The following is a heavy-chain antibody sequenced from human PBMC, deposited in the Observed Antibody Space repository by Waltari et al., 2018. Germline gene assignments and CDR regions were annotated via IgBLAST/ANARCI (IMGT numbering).Heavy chain of an antibody. D-gene: IGHD2-15*01. J-gene: IGHJ4*02. CDR2: INPNSGGT. V-gene: IGHV1-2*06. CDR3: ARPYCSGGSCYAKGY. CDR1: GYTFTGYY. Sequence: QVQLVQSGAEVKKPGASVKVSCKASGYTFTGYYMHWVRQAPGQGLEWMGRINPNSGGTNYAQKCQGRVTMTRDTSISTAYMELSRLRSDDTAVYYCARPYCSGGSCYAKGYWGQGTLVTVSS.